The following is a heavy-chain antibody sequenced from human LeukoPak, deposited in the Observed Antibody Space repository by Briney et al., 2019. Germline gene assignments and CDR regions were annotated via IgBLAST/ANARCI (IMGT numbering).Heavy chain of an antibody. J-gene: IGHJ4*02. D-gene: IGHD1-26*01. Sequence: GGSLRLSCVASGFAFSSDAVNWVRQGPGKGLEWISYISSRSDTIHYADSVRGRFTISRDNAKNSLYLQMNSLRAEDTAVYYCARGGSYQYFDYWGQGTLVTVSS. V-gene: IGHV3-48*04. CDR3: ARGGSYQYFDY. CDR2: ISSRSDTI. CDR1: GFAFSSDA.